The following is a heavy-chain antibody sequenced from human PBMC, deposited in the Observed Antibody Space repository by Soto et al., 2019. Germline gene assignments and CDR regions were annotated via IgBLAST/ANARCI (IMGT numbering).Heavy chain of an antibody. J-gene: IGHJ4*02. V-gene: IGHV5-51*03. CDR3: ARGGVSTRTFDY. D-gene: IGHD3-3*01. CDR2: IYPIDSDT. CDR1: GYNFAGYW. Sequence: GESLKIACKGSGYNFAGYWIAWVRQMPGKGLELIGIIYPIDSDTRYRPSFQGQVTISADKSISYAYLQWSRLRASDTAMYYCARGGVSTRTFDYWGKGTKLTGSS.